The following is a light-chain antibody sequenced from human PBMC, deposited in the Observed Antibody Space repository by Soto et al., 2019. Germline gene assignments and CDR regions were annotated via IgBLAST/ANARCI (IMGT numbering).Light chain of an antibody. Sequence: DIVMTQSPDSLAVSLGERATINCKSSQSVLYSSNNKNYLAWYQQKPGQAPRLLIYGASSRATGIPDRFSGSGSGTDFTLTISRLEPEDFAVYYCQQYGSSPPWTFGQGTKVDI. CDR1: QSVLYSSNNKNY. CDR2: GAS. J-gene: IGKJ1*01. V-gene: IGKV4-1*01. CDR3: QQYGSSPPWT.